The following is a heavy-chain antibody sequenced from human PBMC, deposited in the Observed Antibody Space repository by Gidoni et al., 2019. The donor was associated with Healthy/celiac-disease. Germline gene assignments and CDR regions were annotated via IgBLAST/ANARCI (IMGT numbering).Heavy chain of an antibody. CDR1: GGSFSGYY. V-gene: IGHV4-34*01. J-gene: IGHJ4*02. Sequence: QVQLQQWGAGLLKPSETLSLTCAVYGGSFSGYYWSWIRQPPGKGLEWIGEINHSGSTNYNPSLKSRVTISVDTSKNQFSRKLSSVTAADTAVYYCARGHVRMVYYGSGSYYNPYFGYWGQGTLVTVSS. D-gene: IGHD3-10*01. CDR3: ARGHVRMVYYGSGSYYNPYFGY. CDR2: INHSGST.